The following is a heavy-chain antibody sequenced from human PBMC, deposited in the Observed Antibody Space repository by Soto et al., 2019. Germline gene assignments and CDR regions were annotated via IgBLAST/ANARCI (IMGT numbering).Heavy chain of an antibody. Sequence: GESLEISWKGSGYIFTNYWISWVRQMPGKGLEWMGRIDSSDSYNNYSPSFQGHVTISADKTISTAYLQWSSLKTADTAMYYCASYDSCGYYYAWGQGTLVTVSS. V-gene: IGHV5-10-1*01. CDR2: IDSSDSYN. CDR1: GYIFTNYW. D-gene: IGHD3-22*01. CDR3: ASYDSCGYYYA. J-gene: IGHJ4*02.